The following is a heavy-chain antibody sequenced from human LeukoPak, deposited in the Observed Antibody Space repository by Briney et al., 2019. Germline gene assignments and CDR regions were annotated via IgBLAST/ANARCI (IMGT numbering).Heavy chain of an antibody. V-gene: IGHV3-11*04. CDR2: ISSSGSTI. CDR3: ARDEFGYCSGSNCALRYDY. Sequence: PGGSLRLSCAASGFTFSDYYMSWFRQAPGKGLEWVSYISSSGSTIFYADSVKGRFTISRENAKNSLYLQMKSLRAEDTAVYYCARDEFGYCSGSNCALRYDYWGQGTLVTVSS. CDR1: GFTFSDYY. J-gene: IGHJ4*02. D-gene: IGHD2-2*01.